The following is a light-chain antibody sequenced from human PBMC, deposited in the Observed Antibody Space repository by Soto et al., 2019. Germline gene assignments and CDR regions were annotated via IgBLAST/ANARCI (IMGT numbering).Light chain of an antibody. CDR1: SSDVGSHNL. Sequence: QSALTQPASVSGSPGQSITISCTGTSSDVGSHNLVSWYQQHPGQAPKLMIYEVSKRPLGVSTRFSASKSGNTASLTISGFQAEDEADYYCCSYGGSRAVFGGGTQLTVL. V-gene: IGLV2-23*02. CDR2: EVS. J-gene: IGLJ7*01. CDR3: CSYGGSRAV.